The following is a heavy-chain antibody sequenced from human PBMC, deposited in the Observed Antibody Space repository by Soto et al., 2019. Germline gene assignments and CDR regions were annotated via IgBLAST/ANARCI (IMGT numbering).Heavy chain of an antibody. V-gene: IGHV2-5*02. CDR1: GFSLSTSGVG. D-gene: IGHD3-3*01. CDR2: IYWDDAK. CDR3: AYAYDFPSGTNWFDP. Sequence: QITLKESGPTLVKPTQTLTLTCTFSGFSLSTSGVGVVWIRQPPGKALEWLALIYWDDAKRYSPSLRSRLTTTXAXSXXPVVLTTTSMGPMDTGTYYCAYAYDFPSGTNWFDPWGQGTLVTVSS. J-gene: IGHJ5*02.